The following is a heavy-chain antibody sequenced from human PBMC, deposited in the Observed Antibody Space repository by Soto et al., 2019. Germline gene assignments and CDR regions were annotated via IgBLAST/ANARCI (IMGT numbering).Heavy chain of an antibody. Sequence: GGSLRLSCEASGFTFSNYAMAWVRQTPGEGPEWVSTIGGGDDIFYAESVQGRFIISRDDSRSTMYLQMDNLRVEDTAIYFCAKDSISSNGIYDAFEVWGQGTVVTVSS. CDR1: GFTFSNYA. J-gene: IGHJ3*01. CDR3: AKDSISSNGIYDAFEV. V-gene: IGHV3-23*01. CDR2: IGGGDDI. D-gene: IGHD3-3*02.